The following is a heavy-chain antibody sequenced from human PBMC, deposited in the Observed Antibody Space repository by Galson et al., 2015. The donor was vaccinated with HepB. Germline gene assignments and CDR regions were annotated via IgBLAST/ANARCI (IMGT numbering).Heavy chain of an antibody. CDR2: ISGSGGST. Sequence: SLRLSCAASGFTFSSYAMSWVRQAPGKGLEWVSAISGSGGSTYYADSVKGRFTISRDNSKNTLYLQMNSLRAEDTAVYYCAKDLGASRGLLWFGEPWWFDPWGQGTLVTVSS. V-gene: IGHV3-23*01. D-gene: IGHD3-10*01. J-gene: IGHJ5*02. CDR1: GFTFSSYA. CDR3: AKDLGASRGLLWFGEPWWFDP.